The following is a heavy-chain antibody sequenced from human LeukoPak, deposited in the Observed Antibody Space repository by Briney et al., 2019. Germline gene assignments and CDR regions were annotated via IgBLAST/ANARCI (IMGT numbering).Heavy chain of an antibody. CDR1: GGSISSYY. CDR3: ARGLLWFGVNYYYYYYYMDV. CDR2: IYYSGST. Sequence: PSETLSLTCTVSGGSISSYYWSWIRQPPGKGLEWIGYIYYSGSTNYNPSLKSRVTISVDTSKNQFSLKLSSVTAADTAVYYCARGLLWFGVNYYYYYYYMDVWGKGTTVTISS. D-gene: IGHD3-10*01. J-gene: IGHJ6*03. V-gene: IGHV4-59*01.